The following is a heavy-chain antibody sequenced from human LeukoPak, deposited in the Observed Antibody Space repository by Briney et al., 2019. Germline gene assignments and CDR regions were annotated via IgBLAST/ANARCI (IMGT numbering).Heavy chain of an antibody. Sequence: SETLSLTCTVSGGSISSSSYYWGWIRQPPGKGLEWIGSIYYSGSTYYNPSLKSRVTISVDTSKNQFSLKLSSVTAADAAVYYCAREIFGEYDSSAYDAFDIWGQGTMVTVSS. CDR3: AREIFGEYDSSAYDAFDI. D-gene: IGHD3-22*01. V-gene: IGHV4-39*07. CDR2: IYYSGST. J-gene: IGHJ3*02. CDR1: GGSISSSSYY.